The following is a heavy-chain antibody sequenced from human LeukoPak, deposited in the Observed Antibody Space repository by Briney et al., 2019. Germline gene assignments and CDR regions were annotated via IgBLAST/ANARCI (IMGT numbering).Heavy chain of an antibody. CDR1: GFTFSSYG. D-gene: IGHD6-19*01. CDR3: ARGVRIAVAGNIDY. J-gene: IGHJ4*02. V-gene: IGHV3-30*03. CDR2: ISYDGPNK. Sequence: GGSLRLSCAASGFTFSSYGMSWVRQAPGKGLEWVAVISYDGPNKNYADSVKGRFTISRDNSKNTLYPQMNSLRAEDTAAYYCARGVRIAVAGNIDYWGQGTLVTVSS.